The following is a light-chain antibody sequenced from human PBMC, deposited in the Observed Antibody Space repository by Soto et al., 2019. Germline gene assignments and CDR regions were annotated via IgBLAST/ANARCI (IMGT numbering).Light chain of an antibody. CDR1: QSISNF. CDR3: QQYYNSVLT. Sequence: DIQMTQSPSSLSASLGARVTITCRASQSISNFLNWVQHKPGNAPKVLISAASTLQSGVPPRCSGSESGTDFTLTISSLQPEDSASYYCQQYYNSVLTFGGGTKVDIK. V-gene: IGKV1-39*01. CDR2: AAS. J-gene: IGKJ4*01.